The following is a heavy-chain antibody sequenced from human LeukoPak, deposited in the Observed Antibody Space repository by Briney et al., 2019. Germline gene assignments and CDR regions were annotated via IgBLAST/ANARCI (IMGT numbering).Heavy chain of an antibody. CDR1: GFTFSSYA. CDR2: ISAGGGST. CDR3: AKGSSSWQYNWFDP. V-gene: IGHV3-23*01. Sequence: PGGSLSLSCAASGFTFSSYAMSWVRQAPGKGLEWVSAISAGGGSTYYADSVKGRFTISRDNSKNTLYLQMNSLRAEDTAIYYCAKGSSSWQYNWFDPWGQGTLVTVSS. D-gene: IGHD6-13*01. J-gene: IGHJ5*02.